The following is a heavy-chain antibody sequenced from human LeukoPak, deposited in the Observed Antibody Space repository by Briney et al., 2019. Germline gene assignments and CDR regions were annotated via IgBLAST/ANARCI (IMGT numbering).Heavy chain of an antibody. CDR3: AKPGRAAAGFPNYYMDV. J-gene: IGHJ6*03. Sequence: GGSLRLSCAASGFTFSSYSMNWVRQAPGKGLEWVSYISSSSSTIYYADSVKGRFTISRDNSKNTLYLQMNSLRAEDTAVYYCAKPGRAAAGFPNYYMDVWGKGTTVTVSS. V-gene: IGHV3-48*01. D-gene: IGHD6-13*01. CDR2: ISSSSSTI. CDR1: GFTFSSYS.